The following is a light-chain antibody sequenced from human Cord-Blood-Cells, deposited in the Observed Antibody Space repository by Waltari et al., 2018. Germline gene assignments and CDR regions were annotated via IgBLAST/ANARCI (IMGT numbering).Light chain of an antibody. Sequence: SSELTQDPAVSVALGQTVRITCQGDSLRSDYASRYQQKPGQAPVLVIYGKNNRPSVIPDRFSGSSSGNTASLTITGAQAEDEADYYCNSRDSSGNHWVFGGGTKLTVL. CDR3: NSRDSSGNHWV. V-gene: IGLV3-19*01. J-gene: IGLJ3*02. CDR2: GKN. CDR1: SLRSDY.